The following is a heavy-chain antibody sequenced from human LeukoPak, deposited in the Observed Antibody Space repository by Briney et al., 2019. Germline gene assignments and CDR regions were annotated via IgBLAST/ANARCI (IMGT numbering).Heavy chain of an antibody. Sequence: ASVKVSCKASGYTFTSYGITWVRQAPGQGLEWMGWISAYNGNTNYAQKLQGRVTLTTDTSTSTAYMELRSLRSDDTAIYYCARGIDSGSPPLGTFEIWGQGTMVTVSS. J-gene: IGHJ3*02. V-gene: IGHV1-18*01. CDR1: GYTFTSYG. CDR3: ARGIDSGSPPLGTFEI. D-gene: IGHD1-26*01. CDR2: ISAYNGNT.